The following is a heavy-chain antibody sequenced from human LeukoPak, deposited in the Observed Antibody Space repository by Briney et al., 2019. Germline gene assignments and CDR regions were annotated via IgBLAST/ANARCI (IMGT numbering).Heavy chain of an antibody. V-gene: IGHV3-7*01. Sequence: TGGSLRLSCVASGFTFSRSWMDWVRQAPGKGLEWVANIKEDGSQTYYVDSAKGRFTISRDNAKNSLYLQMDSLRVEDTAIYYCSKSLDYWGRRTLVTVSS. CDR2: IKEDGSQT. J-gene: IGHJ4*02. CDR1: GFTFSRSW. CDR3: SKSLDY.